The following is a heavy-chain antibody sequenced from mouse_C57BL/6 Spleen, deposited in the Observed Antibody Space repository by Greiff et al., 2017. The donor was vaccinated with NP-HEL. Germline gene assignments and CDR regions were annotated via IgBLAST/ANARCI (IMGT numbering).Heavy chain of an antibody. V-gene: IGHV3-1*01. J-gene: IGHJ4*01. CDR2: ISYSGST. CDR1: GYSITSGYD. CDR3: AREGNMSMDY. Sequence: EVHLVESGPGMVKPSQSLSLTCTVTGYSITSGYDWHWIRHFPGNKLEWMGYISYSGSTNYNPSLKSRISITHDTSKNHFFLKLNSVTTEDTATYYCAREGNMSMDYWGQGTSVTVSS. D-gene: IGHD5-1-1*01.